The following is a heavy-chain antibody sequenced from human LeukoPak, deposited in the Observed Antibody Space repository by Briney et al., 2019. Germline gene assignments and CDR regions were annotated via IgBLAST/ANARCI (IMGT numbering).Heavy chain of an antibody. CDR3: GRDWFKTGDPAS. CDR2: IYSGGTT. D-gene: IGHD7-27*01. Sequence: PGGSLRLSCAASGFSVGNYYMSWVRQAPGKGLECVSVIYSGGTTHYPDSVKGRFTISRDNSKNTLYLQMSNLRVEDTAVYYCGRDWFKTGDPASWGQGTLVIVSS. CDR1: GFSVGNYY. J-gene: IGHJ4*02. V-gene: IGHV3-66*01.